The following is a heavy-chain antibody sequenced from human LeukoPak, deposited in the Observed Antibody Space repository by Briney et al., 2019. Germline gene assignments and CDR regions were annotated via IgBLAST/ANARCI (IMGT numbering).Heavy chain of an antibody. CDR3: AKDASNGDYAH. J-gene: IGHJ4*02. CDR1: GFTFSTYA. V-gene: IGHV3-23*01. CDR2: ISGSGTNP. D-gene: IGHD4-17*01. Sequence: GSLRLSCAASGFTFSTYAMTWARQAPGKGLEWVSGISGSGTNPFYADSVRGRFTISRDNSKNTLYLQMDSLRAEDTAVYFCAKDASNGDYAHWGQGTLVTVSS.